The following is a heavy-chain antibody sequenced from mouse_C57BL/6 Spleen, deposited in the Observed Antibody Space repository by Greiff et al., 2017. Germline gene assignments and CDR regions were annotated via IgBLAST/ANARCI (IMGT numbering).Heavy chain of an antibody. D-gene: IGHD1-1*01. CDR3: ARRITTVVTPYFDY. CDR2: IYPGDGDT. V-gene: IGHV1-80*01. CDR1: GYAFSSYW. J-gene: IGHJ2*01. Sequence: QVQLQQSGAELVKPGASVKISCKASGYAFSSYWMNWVKQRPGKGLEWIGQIYPGDGDTNYNGKFKGKATLTADKSSSTAYMQLSSLTSEDSAVYFCARRITTVVTPYFDYWGQGTTLTVSS.